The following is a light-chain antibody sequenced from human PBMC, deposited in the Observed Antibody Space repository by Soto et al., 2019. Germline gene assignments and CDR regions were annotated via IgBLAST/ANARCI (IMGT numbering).Light chain of an antibody. CDR3: QQYGRSPLT. V-gene: IGKV3-20*01. J-gene: IGKJ4*01. CDR1: QSVRSN. Sequence: TQSPSTLSASEGDRVTITCRASQSVRSNLAWYQQKPGQAPRLLIYGASSRATGIPDRFSGSGSGTDFTLTISRLEPEDFAVYDCQQYGRSPLTFGGGTKVDIK. CDR2: GAS.